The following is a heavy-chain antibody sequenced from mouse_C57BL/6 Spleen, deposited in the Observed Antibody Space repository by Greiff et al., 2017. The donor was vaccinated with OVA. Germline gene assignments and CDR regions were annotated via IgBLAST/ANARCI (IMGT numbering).Heavy chain of an antibody. V-gene: IGHV14-3*01. J-gene: IGHJ2*01. CDR2: IDPANGNT. Sequence: EVQLVESVAELVRPGASVKLSCTASGFNIKNTYMHWVKQRPEQGLEWIGRIDPANGNTKYAPKFQGKATITADTSSNTAYLQLSSLTSEDPAIYYCARSDYYGSSYPYFDYWGQGTTLTVSS. CDR3: ARSDYYGSSYPYFDY. D-gene: IGHD1-1*01. CDR1: GFNIKNTY.